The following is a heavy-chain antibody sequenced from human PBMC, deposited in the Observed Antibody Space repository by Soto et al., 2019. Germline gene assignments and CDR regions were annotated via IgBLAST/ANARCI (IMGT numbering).Heavy chain of an antibody. V-gene: IGHV1-69*13. J-gene: IGHJ4*02. CDR2: IIPIFGTA. CDR3: ARLSFARCVGDCYYFDY. D-gene: IGHD2-21*02. CDR1: GGTFSSYA. Sequence: GASVKVSCKASGGTFSSYAISWVRQAPGQGLEWMGGIIPIFGTANYAQKFQGRVTITADESTSTAYMELSSLRSEDTAGYYCARLSFARCVGDCYYFDYWGQGTLVTVSS.